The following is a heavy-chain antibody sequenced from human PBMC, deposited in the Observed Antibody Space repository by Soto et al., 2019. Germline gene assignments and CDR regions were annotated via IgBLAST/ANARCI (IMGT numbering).Heavy chain of an antibody. CDR1: GFTFRNYW. CDR3: APHRDPR. J-gene: IGHJ4*02. Sequence: EVQLVESGGGLVQPGGSLRLSCVASGFTFRNYWMSWVRQAPGKGLEWVVNIKQDGSVKDYVDSVKGRFTISRDNTKDSLFLQRNSLRGEDTAVYYCAPHRDPRWGQGTLVTVSS. CDR2: IKQDGSVK. V-gene: IGHV3-7*01.